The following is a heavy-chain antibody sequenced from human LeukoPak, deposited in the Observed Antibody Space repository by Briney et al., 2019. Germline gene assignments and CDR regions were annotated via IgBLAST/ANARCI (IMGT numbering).Heavy chain of an antibody. D-gene: IGHD1-26*01. CDR3: AKVEGASYFDY. CDR2: ISSRSSAI. Sequence: QSGGSLRLSCAASGFTFSDYSMTWVRQAPGKGLEWVSYISSRSSAIYYADSVKGRFTTSRDNARNSLYLQMNSLRAEDTAVYYCAKVEGASYFDYWGQGTLVTVSS. J-gene: IGHJ4*02. V-gene: IGHV3-48*01. CDR1: GFTFSDYS.